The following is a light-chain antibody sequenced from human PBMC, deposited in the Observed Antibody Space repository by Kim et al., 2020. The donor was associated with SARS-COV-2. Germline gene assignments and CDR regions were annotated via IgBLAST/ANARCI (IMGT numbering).Light chain of an antibody. V-gene: IGLV3-1*01. CDR3: QAWDSSTEV. CDR2: QDS. Sequence: VSPGQPASCTCCGDKLGDKYACWYQQKPGQSPVLVIYQDSKRPSGIPERFSGSNSGNTATLTISGTQAMDEADYYCQAWDSSTEVFGTGTKVTVL. J-gene: IGLJ1*01. CDR1: KLGDKY.